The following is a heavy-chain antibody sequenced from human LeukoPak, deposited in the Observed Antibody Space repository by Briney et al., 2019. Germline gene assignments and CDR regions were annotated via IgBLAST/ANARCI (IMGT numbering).Heavy chain of an antibody. J-gene: IGHJ6*02. CDR2: ISGSGDST. Sequence: GGSLRLSCAASGFXFSSFAISWGRQAPGKGLEWVSSISGSGDSTYYADSVKGRFTISRDNSKNTLFLQMNSLRAEDTAVYYCARNGLYDREYGMDVWGQGTTVTVSS. V-gene: IGHV3-23*01. CDR3: ARNGLYDREYGMDV. D-gene: IGHD5/OR15-5a*01. CDR1: GFXFSSFA.